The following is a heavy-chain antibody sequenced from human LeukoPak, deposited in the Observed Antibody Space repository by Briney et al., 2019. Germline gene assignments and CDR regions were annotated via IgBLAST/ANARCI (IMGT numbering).Heavy chain of an antibody. CDR2: ISGSGGST. Sequence: PGGSLRLSCAPSGFIFSSYAMSWVRQAPGKGLEWVSAISGSGGSTYYADSVKGRFTISRDNSKNTLYLKMNSLRAEDTAVYYCAKGVSGYSYVGLKSYYYYYYMDVWGKGTTVTVSS. D-gene: IGHD5-18*01. CDR1: GFIFSSYA. J-gene: IGHJ6*03. V-gene: IGHV3-23*01. CDR3: AKGVSGYSYVGLKSYYYYYYMDV.